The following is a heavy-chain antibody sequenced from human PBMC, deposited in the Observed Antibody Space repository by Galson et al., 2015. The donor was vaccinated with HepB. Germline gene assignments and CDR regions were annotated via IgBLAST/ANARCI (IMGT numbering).Heavy chain of an antibody. CDR1: GFIFSNYW. J-gene: IGHJ4*02. CDR3: AGDQWRIFDH. CDR2: IKEDGSDR. V-gene: IGHV3-7*03. Sequence: SLRLSCAASGFIFSNYWMGWVRQAPGKGLEWVANIKEDGSDRYYVDSVKGRFTISRDNSKNSLYLQMNGLTVEDTAVYYCAGDQWRIFDHWGQGTLVTVSS. D-gene: IGHD2-8*01.